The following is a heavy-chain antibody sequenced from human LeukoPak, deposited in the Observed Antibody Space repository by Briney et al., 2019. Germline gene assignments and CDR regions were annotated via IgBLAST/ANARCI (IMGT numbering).Heavy chain of an antibody. Sequence: SETLSLTCTVSGGSISSGSYYWSWIRQPAGKGLEWIGRIYTSGSTNYNPSLKSRVTISGDTSKNQFSLKLSSVTAADTAVYYCAGGGGSSRYYFDYWGQGTLVTVSS. CDR2: IYTSGST. CDR3: AGGGGSSRYYFDY. CDR1: GGSISSGSYY. D-gene: IGHD6-13*01. V-gene: IGHV4-61*02. J-gene: IGHJ4*02.